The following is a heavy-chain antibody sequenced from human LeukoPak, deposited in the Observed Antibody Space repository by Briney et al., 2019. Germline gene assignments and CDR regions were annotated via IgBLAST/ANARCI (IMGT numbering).Heavy chain of an antibody. Sequence: GGSLRLSCAASGFTFSSYAMSWVRQAPGKGLEWVSAISGSGGSTYYADSVKGRFTISRDNSKNTLYLQMNSLRAEDTAVYYCAKDSGYYDSSGYYYEYDYWGQGTLVTVSS. CDR3: AKDSGYYDSSGYYYEYDY. V-gene: IGHV3-23*01. CDR2: ISGSGGST. J-gene: IGHJ4*02. CDR1: GFTFSSYA. D-gene: IGHD3-22*01.